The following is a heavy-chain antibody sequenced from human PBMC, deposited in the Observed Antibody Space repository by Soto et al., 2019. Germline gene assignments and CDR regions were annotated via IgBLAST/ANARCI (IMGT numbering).Heavy chain of an antibody. D-gene: IGHD3-10*01. CDR3: SPCASGTPDRSCMDV. V-gene: IGHV6-1*01. J-gene: IGHJ6*02. Sequence: PSESRSLTCVISGYSVSSNRGAWNWIMQSPSRGLEWLGRTYYRSKWYNEYAVSVKSRITINPDTSKNRFSLHLNSATPDDPAVYYCSPCASGTPDRSCMDVWCPGTT. CDR1: GYSVSSNRGA. CDR2: TYYRSKWYN.